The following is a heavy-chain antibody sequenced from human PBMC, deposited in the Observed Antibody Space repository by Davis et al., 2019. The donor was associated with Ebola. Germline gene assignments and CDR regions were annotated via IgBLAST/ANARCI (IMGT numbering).Heavy chain of an antibody. CDR1: GFTFDDYA. V-gene: IGHV3-20*04. CDR3: ARRTPPDY. Sequence: GESLKISCAASGFTFDDYAMSWVRQAPGKGLEWVSGINWNGGSTGYVDSVKGRFTISRHNAENAVYLHMNSLRAEDTAVYYCARRTPPDYWGQGTLVTVSS. J-gene: IGHJ4*02. CDR2: INWNGGST.